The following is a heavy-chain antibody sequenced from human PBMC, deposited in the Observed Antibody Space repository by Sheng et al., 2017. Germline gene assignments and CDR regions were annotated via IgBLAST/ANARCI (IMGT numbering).Heavy chain of an antibody. V-gene: IGHV4-34*01. CDR1: GGSFSGYY. CDR3: ATEKNNEGAAFDI. D-gene: IGHD1-1*01. CDR2: INHGGST. Sequence: QVQLQQWGAGLLKPSETLSLTCAVYGGSFSGYYWSWIRQPPGKGLEWIGEINHGGSTNYNPSLKSRVTISVDTSKNQFSLKLSSVTAADTAVYYCATEKNNEGAAFDIWGQATMVTVSS. J-gene: IGHJ3*02.